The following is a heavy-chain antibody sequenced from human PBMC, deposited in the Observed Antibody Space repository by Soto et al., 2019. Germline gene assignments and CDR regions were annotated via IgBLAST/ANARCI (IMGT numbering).Heavy chain of an antibody. Sequence: ASVKVSCKASGYTFTTYGISWVRQAPGQGLEWMGWISTYNGNTNYEQKLQGRVTLTTDTLTSTAYMELRSLRSDDTAVYYCARRGSYCSGGTCYHFDYWCQGTLVILSS. CDR2: ISTYNGNT. CDR1: GYTFTTYG. CDR3: ARRGSYCSGGTCYHFDY. D-gene: IGHD2-15*01. J-gene: IGHJ4*02. V-gene: IGHV1-18*04.